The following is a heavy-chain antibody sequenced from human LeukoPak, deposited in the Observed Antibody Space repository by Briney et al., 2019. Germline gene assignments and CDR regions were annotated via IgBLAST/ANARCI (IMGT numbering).Heavy chain of an antibody. V-gene: IGHV3-23*01. CDR3: ATTGYSSRNY. D-gene: IGHD6-13*01. Sequence: GGSLRLSCAASGFTFSSFAMGWVRQAPGKGLEWVSASGSGSTYYADSVKGRFTISRDNSKNTLYLRMNSLRAEDTAVYYCATTGYSSRNYWGQGTLVTVSS. CDR1: GFTFSSFA. J-gene: IGHJ4*02. CDR2: SGSGST.